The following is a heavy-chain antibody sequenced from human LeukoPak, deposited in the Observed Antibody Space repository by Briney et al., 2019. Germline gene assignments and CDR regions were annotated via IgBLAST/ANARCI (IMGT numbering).Heavy chain of an antibody. V-gene: IGHV1-69*05. CDR2: IIPIFGTA. D-gene: IGHD3-22*01. Sequence: GASVKVSCKASGGTFSSYAISWVRQAPGQGLEWMGGIIPIFGTANYAQKLQGRVTMTTDTSTSTAYMELRSPRSDDTAVYYCARDYEGFDARYYYDSSGYSAGEDYWGQGTLVTVSS. CDR1: GGTFSSYA. J-gene: IGHJ4*02. CDR3: ARDYEGFDARYYYDSSGYSAGEDY.